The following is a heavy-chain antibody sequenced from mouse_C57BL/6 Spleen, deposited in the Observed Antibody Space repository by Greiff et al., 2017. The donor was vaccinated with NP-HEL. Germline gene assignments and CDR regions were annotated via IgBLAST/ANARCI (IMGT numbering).Heavy chain of an antibody. V-gene: IGHV5-4*01. Sequence: EVQLVESGGGLVKPGGSLKLSCAASGFTFSSYAMSWVRQTPEKRLEWVATISDGGSYTYYPDNVKGRFTISRDNAKNNLYLQMSHLKSEDTAMYYCAREAVVAKADYWGQGTTLTVSS. CDR3: AREAVVAKADY. J-gene: IGHJ2*01. CDR1: GFTFSSYA. D-gene: IGHD1-1*01. CDR2: ISDGGSYT.